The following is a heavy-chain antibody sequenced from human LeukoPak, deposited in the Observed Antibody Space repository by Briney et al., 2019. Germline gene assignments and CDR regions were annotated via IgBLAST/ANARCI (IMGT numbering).Heavy chain of an antibody. CDR2: IYYSGST. CDR1: GGSISSGDYY. V-gene: IGHV4-30-4*08. CDR3: ARARGRDGYNCFDY. J-gene: IGHJ4*02. D-gene: IGHD5-24*01. Sequence: SETLSLTCTVSGGSISSGDYYWSWIRQPPGKGLEWIGYIYYSGSTYYNPSLKSRVTISVDTSKHQFSLKLSSVTAADTAVYYCARARGRDGYNCFDYWGQGTLVTVSS.